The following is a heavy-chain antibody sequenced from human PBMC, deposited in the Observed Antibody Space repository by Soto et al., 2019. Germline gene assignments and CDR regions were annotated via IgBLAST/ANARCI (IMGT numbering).Heavy chain of an antibody. CDR3: ARGYGDYDILTGYPRYEFDY. V-gene: IGHV1-69*13. D-gene: IGHD3-9*01. Sequence: GASVKVSCKASGGTFSSYAISWVRQAPGQGLEWMGGIIPIFGTANYAQKFQGRVTITADESTSTAYMELSRLRSDDTAVYYCARGYGDYDILTGYPRYEFDYWGQGTLVTVSS. J-gene: IGHJ4*02. CDR1: GGTFSSYA. CDR2: IIPIFGTA.